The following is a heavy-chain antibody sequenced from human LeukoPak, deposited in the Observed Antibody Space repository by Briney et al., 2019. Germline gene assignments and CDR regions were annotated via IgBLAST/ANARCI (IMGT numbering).Heavy chain of an antibody. V-gene: IGHV6-1*01. Sequence: SQTLSLTCATSGDSVSSNNAAWNWMRQSPSRGLEWLGRTYYGSRWYNDYAVSVKSRVIISPDTSKNQFSLQLNSVTPEDTALYFCARDYASSKRGFYFYMGLWREGTTVTVSS. CDR1: GDSVSSNNAA. J-gene: IGHJ6*03. D-gene: IGHD1-1*01. CDR2: TYYGSRWYN. CDR3: ARDYASSKRGFYFYMGL.